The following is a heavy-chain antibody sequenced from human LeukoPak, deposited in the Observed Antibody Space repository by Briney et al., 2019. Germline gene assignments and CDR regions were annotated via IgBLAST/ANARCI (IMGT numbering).Heavy chain of an antibody. J-gene: IGHJ6*03. CDR1: GFTFSSYA. CDR3: ARAARWFGANYYYYYMDV. Sequence: GGSLRLSCAASGFTFSSYAMSWVRQAPGKGLEWVSAISGSGDSTYYADSVKGRFTISRDNSKNTLYLQMNSLRAEDTAVYYCARAARWFGANYYYYYMDVWGKGTTVTVSS. CDR2: ISGSGDST. D-gene: IGHD3-10*01. V-gene: IGHV3-23*01.